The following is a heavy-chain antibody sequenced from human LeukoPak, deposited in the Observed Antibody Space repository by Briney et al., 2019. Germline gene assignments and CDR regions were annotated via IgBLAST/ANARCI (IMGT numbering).Heavy chain of an antibody. D-gene: IGHD3-10*01. CDR1: GFTFNSYN. CDR3: AREQYYGSGSYYICWFDT. J-gene: IGHJ5*02. V-gene: IGHV3-21*01. CDR2: ISSSGSQI. Sequence: GGSLRLSCAASGFTFNSYNMNWVRQAPGKGLEWVSSISSSGSQIYYADSVKGRFTISRDNAKNSLYLQMNSLRAEDTAVYYCAREQYYGSGSYYICWFDTWGQGSLVTVSS.